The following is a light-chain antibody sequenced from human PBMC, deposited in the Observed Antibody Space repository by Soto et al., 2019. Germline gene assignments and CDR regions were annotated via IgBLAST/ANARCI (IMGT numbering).Light chain of an antibody. J-gene: IGKJ1*01. CDR3: QQRSNCPRT. CDR2: DAS. Sequence: EIVLTQSPATLSLSPGERPTLSCRASQSISNYLAWYQQKPGQAPRLLIYDASNRAAGIPARFSGSRSGTDVTLTISSLEPEDFAVYYWQQRSNCPRTFGQGTNVEVK. V-gene: IGKV3-11*01. CDR1: QSISNY.